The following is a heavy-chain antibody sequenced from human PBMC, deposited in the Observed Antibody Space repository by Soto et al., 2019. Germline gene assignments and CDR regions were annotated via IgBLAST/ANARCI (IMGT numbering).Heavy chain of an antibody. Sequence: QVQLVESGGGVVQSGRSLRLSCAASGFTFNKYGMHWVRQAPGKGLEWVALVSEDGKNKYYADSVKGRFTISRDNSENTLYLQIHSLRAEDTAVYYCAKDVSGSYDLDAFDIWGQGTMVTVS. CDR3: AKDVSGSYDLDAFDI. CDR1: GFTFNKYG. J-gene: IGHJ3*02. CDR2: VSEDGKNK. V-gene: IGHV3-30*18. D-gene: IGHD1-26*01.